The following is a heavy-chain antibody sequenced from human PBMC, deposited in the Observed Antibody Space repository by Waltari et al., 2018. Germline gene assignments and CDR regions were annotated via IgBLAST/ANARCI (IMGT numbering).Heavy chain of an antibody. V-gene: IGHV1-2*02. CDR2: INPNSGGT. CDR3: ARDPGGRIVGASLVWFDP. D-gene: IGHD1-26*01. CDR1: GYTFTGYY. J-gene: IGHJ5*02. Sequence: QVQLVQSGAEVKKPGASVKVSCKASGYTFTGYYMHWVRQAPGQGLEWMGWINPNSGGTNYEQKFQGRVTMTRDTSISTAYMELSRLRSDDTAVYYCARDPGGRIVGASLVWFDPWGQGTLVTVSS.